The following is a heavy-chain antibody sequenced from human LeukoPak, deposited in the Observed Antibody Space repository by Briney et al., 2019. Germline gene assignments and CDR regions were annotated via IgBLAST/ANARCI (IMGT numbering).Heavy chain of an antibody. D-gene: IGHD5-24*01. CDR3: TDGYNSN. CDR2: IRSRANSYAT. V-gene: IGHV3-73*01. CDR1: GFTFSGSA. J-gene: IGHJ4*02. Sequence: PGGSLTLSCAASGFTFSGSAMPWVRQASGKGLEWVGRIRSRANSYATTYAASVKGRFTISRDDSKNTAFLQMNSLKTEDTAVYYCTDGYNSNWGQGTLVTVSS.